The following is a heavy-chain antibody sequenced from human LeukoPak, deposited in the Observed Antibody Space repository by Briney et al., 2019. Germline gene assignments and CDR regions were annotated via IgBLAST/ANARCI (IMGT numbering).Heavy chain of an antibody. V-gene: IGHV4-59*01. Sequence: SETLSLTCTVSGGSISSYYWSWIRQPPGKGLECIGYIYYSGSTNYNPSLKSRVTISVDTSKNQFSLKLSSVTAADTAVYYCAMSYGSGTQYYYYYGMDVWGQGTTVTVSS. J-gene: IGHJ6*02. CDR2: IYYSGST. CDR3: AMSYGSGTQYYYYYGMDV. D-gene: IGHD3-10*01. CDR1: GGSISSYY.